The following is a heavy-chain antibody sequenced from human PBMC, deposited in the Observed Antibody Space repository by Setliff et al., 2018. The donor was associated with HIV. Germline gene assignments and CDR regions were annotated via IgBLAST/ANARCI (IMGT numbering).Heavy chain of an antibody. D-gene: IGHD1-26*01. J-gene: IGHJ2*01. Sequence: ASVKVSCKASGYTFSNYGITWVRQAPGQGLEWMGWITSHNGNTNYAKKFKGRVTMTTDTSTSIAYMELKSLRSEDTAVYYCARDHHSGRGSNFPWYSDLGGRGTLVTVSS. CDR2: ITSHNGNT. CDR1: GYTFSNYG. CDR3: ARDHHSGRGSNFPWYSDL. V-gene: IGHV1-18*01.